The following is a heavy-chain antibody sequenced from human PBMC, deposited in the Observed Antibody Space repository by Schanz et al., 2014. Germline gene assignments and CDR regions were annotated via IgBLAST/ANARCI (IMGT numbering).Heavy chain of an antibody. CDR1: EFIFSTDA. CDR3: ARIGGSVFDY. J-gene: IGHJ4*02. D-gene: IGHD3-10*01. Sequence: DVHLLESGGGLVQPGGSLRLSCAASEFIFSTDAMSWVRQAPGKGLEWLSVISASGGDTYYADSVKGRFTISRDNSKNTLYLQMNSLRAEDTAVYYCARIGGSVFDYWAQGTLVTVSS. V-gene: IGHV3-23*01. CDR2: ISASGGDT.